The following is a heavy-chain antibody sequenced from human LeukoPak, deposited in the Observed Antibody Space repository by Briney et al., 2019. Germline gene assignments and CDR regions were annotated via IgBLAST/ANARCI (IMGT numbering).Heavy chain of an antibody. J-gene: IGHJ6*03. Sequence: GGSLRLSCAASGFTFSTYNMNWVRHAPGKGLEWISSITSSSSYIYYADSVKGRFTISRDNAKNSLYLQMSSLSPDDTAVYFCARDPYSGNYGNYYYYYMDVWGKGTTVTVSS. CDR3: ARDPYSGNYGNYYYYYMDV. D-gene: IGHD1-26*01. V-gene: IGHV3-21*06. CDR1: GFTFSTYN. CDR2: ITSSSSYI.